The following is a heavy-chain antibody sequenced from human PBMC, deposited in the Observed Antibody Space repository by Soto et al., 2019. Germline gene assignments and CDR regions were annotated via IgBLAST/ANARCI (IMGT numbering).Heavy chain of an antibody. CDR2: IYFRGNT. D-gene: IGHD3-3*01. CDR1: GDSISSGSYY. Sequence: QVQLQESGPGLVKPSQTLSLICTVSGDSISSGSYYWSWIRQHPGKGLEWIGYIYFRGNTYYIPYLKSRATIVVDTSKNQFSLKLTSFIAADTGVYFCARNPWRVARFDYWGQGILVTVSS. CDR3: ARNPWRVARFDY. V-gene: IGHV4-31*03. J-gene: IGHJ4*02.